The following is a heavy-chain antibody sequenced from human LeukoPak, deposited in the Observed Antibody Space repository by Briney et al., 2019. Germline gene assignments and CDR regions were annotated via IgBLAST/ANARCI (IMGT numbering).Heavy chain of an antibody. J-gene: IGHJ5*02. V-gene: IGHV1-18*04. CDR3: ARDLCSGGSCYALVWFDP. Sequence: GASVKVSCKASGYTFTSYGISWVRQAPGQGLDWMGWTRAYNGNTNNAQKLQGRVTMTTDTSTSTAYMELRSLRSDDTAVYYCARDLCSGGSCYALVWFDPWGQGTLVTVSS. D-gene: IGHD2-15*01. CDR1: GYTFTSYG. CDR2: TRAYNGNT.